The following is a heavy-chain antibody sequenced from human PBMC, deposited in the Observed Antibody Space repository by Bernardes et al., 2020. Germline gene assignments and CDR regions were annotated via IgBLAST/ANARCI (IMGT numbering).Heavy chain of an antibody. J-gene: IGHJ4*02. V-gene: IGHV4-39*01. CDR3: ASHKDRHHFDY. CDR1: GASITSSRYY. CDR2: IFYDGRN. Sequence: SETLSLTCTVSGASITSSRYYWAWLLQPPGKGLEWIGNIFYDGRNYYNASLKGRVTISVDSSNNQFSLKLSSVTAADTAVYYCASHKDRHHFDYWGQGTLVTVSS.